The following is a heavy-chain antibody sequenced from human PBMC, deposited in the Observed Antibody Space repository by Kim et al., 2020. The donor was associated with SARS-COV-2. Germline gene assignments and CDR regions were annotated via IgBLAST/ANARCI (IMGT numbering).Heavy chain of an antibody. CDR3: ARDLISGGGNSED. V-gene: IGHV4-61*01. CDR2: IHYSGST. Sequence: SETLSLTCTVSGGSVSSGSYYWSWIRQPPGKGLEWIGSIHYSGSTNYNPSLKSRVTISVDTSKNQFSLKLSSVTAADTAVYYCARDLISGGGNSEDWGQGTLVTVSS. CDR1: GGSVSSGSYY. J-gene: IGHJ4*02. D-gene: IGHD3-10*01.